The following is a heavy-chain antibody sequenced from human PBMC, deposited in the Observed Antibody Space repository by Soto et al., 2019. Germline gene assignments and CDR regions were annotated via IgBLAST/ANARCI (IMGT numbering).Heavy chain of an antibody. D-gene: IGHD3-22*01. CDR3: ARGRYYYDSSGYSRHYYYGMDV. J-gene: IGHJ6*02. V-gene: IGHV4-34*01. CDR1: GGSFSGYY. Sequence: SETLSLTCAVCGGSFSGYYWSWIRQPPGKXLEWIGEINHSGSTNYNPSLKSRVTISVDTSKNQFSLKLSSVTAADTAVYYCARGRYYYDSSGYSRHYYYGMDVWGQGTTVTVSS. CDR2: INHSGST.